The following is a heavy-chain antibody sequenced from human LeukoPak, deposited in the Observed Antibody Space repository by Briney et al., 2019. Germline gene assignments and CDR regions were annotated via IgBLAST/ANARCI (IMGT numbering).Heavy chain of an antibody. J-gene: IGHJ4*02. Sequence: ASVKVSCKASGYTFTGYYMHWVRQAPGQGLEWMGWINPNSGGTNYAQKFQGRVTMTRDTSISTAYMKLSSLRSEDTAVYYCARGLQWLRSPPGYWGQGTLVTVSS. V-gene: IGHV1-2*02. CDR1: GYTFTGYY. CDR3: ARGLQWLRSPPGY. CDR2: INPNSGGT. D-gene: IGHD5-12*01.